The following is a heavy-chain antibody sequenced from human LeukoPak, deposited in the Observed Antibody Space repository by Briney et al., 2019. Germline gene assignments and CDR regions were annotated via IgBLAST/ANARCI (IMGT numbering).Heavy chain of an antibody. V-gene: IGHV4-30-2*01. CDR2: IYHSGST. D-gene: IGHD4-11*01. CDR3: AREYSNYGHDDAFDI. CDR1: GGSISSGGYY. Sequence: KPLQTLSLTCTVSGGSISSGGYYWSWIRQPPGKGLEWIGYIYHSGSTYYNPSLKSRVTISVDRSKNQFSLKLSSVTAADTAVYYCAREYSNYGHDDAFDIWGQGTMVTVSS. J-gene: IGHJ3*02.